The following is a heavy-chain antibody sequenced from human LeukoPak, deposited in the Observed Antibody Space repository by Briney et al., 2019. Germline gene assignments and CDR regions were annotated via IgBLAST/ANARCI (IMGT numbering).Heavy chain of an antibody. CDR2: MNPNSGNT. V-gene: IGHV1-8*03. Sequence: ASVKVSCKASGYTFTSYDINWVRQATGQGLEWMGWMNPNSGNTGYAQKFQGRVTITRNTSISTAYMELSSLRSEDTAVYYCAKTSRAAADFDYWGQGTLVTVSS. J-gene: IGHJ4*02. CDR1: GYTFTSYD. D-gene: IGHD6-13*01. CDR3: AKTSRAAADFDY.